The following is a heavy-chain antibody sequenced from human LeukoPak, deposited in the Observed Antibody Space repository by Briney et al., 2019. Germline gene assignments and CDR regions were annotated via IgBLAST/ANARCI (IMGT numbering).Heavy chain of an antibody. CDR2: INPNSGGT. CDR3: ATTLWFGEFDFDY. V-gene: IGHV1-2*02. J-gene: IGHJ4*02. D-gene: IGHD3-10*01. Sequence: ASVKVSCKASGYTFSGYYMHWVRQAPGQGLEWMGWINPNSGGTKYAQKLQGGVTMTRDTSISTPYMELSRLRSDDTAVDYCATTLWFGEFDFDYWGQGTLVTVSS. CDR1: GYTFSGYY.